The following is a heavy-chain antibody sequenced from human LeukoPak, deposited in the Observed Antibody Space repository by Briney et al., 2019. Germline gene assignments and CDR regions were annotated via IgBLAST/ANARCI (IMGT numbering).Heavy chain of an antibody. D-gene: IGHD6-19*01. V-gene: IGHV3-23*01. Sequence: GGSLRLSCAASGFTFSSYAMSWVRQAPGKGPEWVSAISGSGGSTYYADSVKGRFTISRDNAKNSLYLQLNSLRVEDTAVYYCAGGSGWLIEVYWGQGTLVTVSS. CDR1: GFTFSSYA. CDR2: ISGSGGST. J-gene: IGHJ4*02. CDR3: AGGSGWLIEVY.